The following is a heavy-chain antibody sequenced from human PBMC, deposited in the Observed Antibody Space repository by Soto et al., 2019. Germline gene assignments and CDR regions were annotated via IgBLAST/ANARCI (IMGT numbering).Heavy chain of an antibody. Sequence: PGGSLRLSCAASGFTFSSYSMNWGRQAPGKGLEWVSYISSSSSTIYYADSVKGRFTISRDNAKNSLYLQMNSLRAEDTAVYYCARGAYLNWFDPWGQGTLVTVSS. V-gene: IGHV3-48*01. CDR2: ISSSSSTI. CDR3: ARGAYLNWFDP. CDR1: GFTFSSYS. J-gene: IGHJ5*02.